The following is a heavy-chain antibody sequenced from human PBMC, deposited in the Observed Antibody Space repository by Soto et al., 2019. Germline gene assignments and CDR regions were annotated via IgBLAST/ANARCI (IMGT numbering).Heavy chain of an antibody. CDR3: AHSSSWYDPFDY. V-gene: IGHV1-69*13. CDR1: GGTFSSYA. Sequence: SVKVSCKASGGTFSSYAISWVRQAPGQGLEWMGGIIPIFGTANYAQKFQGRVTITADESTSTAYMELSSLRSEDTAVYYCAHSSSWYDPFDYWGQGTLVTVS. J-gene: IGHJ4*02. CDR2: IIPIFGTA. D-gene: IGHD6-13*01.